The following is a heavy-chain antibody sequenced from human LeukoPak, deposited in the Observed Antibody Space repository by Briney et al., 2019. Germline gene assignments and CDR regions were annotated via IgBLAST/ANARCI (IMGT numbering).Heavy chain of an antibody. CDR1: GFTFSSYS. CDR2: ISSSSSYI. D-gene: IGHD4-23*01. J-gene: IGHJ4*02. V-gene: IGHV3-21*01. Sequence: PGGSLRLSCAASGFTFSSYSMNWVRQAPGKGLEWVSSISSSSSYIYYADSVKGRFTISRDNAKNSLYLQMNNLRAEDTAVYYCARDPGNAFDYWGQGTLVTVSS. CDR3: ARDPGNAFDY.